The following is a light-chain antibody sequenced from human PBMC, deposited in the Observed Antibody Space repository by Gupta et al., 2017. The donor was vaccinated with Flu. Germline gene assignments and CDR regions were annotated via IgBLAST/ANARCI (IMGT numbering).Light chain of an antibody. CDR1: NMGGKT. V-gene: IGLV3-21*02. CDR3: RMWDGSSAQGV. CDR2: DDT. J-gene: IGLJ3*02. Sequence: SYGVTQPPSVSVAPGQTARITCWGNNMGGKTVPWYQQKPGQAPVVAVYDDTARASGIPDRFSGSNSRQTATLTIRGGEAGDEADYYCRMWDGSSAQGVFGGGTKLTVL.